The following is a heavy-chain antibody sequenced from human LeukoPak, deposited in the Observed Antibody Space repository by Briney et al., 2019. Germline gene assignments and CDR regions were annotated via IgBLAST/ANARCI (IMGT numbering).Heavy chain of an antibody. Sequence: GGSLRLSCAASGFTFSSYSMNWVRQAPGKGLEWVANIKQDGSEKYYVDSVKGRFTISRDNAKNSLYLQMNSLRAEDTAVYYCARGGGPVDYWGQGTLVTVSS. J-gene: IGHJ4*02. CDR2: IKQDGSEK. CDR1: GFTFSSYS. CDR3: ARGGGPVDY. V-gene: IGHV3-7*01. D-gene: IGHD2-15*01.